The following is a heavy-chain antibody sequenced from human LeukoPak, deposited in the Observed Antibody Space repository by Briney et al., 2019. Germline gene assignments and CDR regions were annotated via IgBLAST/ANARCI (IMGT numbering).Heavy chain of an antibody. CDR2: IRYDGSNK. CDR1: GFTFSSYG. V-gene: IGHV3-30*02. CDR3: ARDPASTYYFDY. J-gene: IGHJ4*02. D-gene: IGHD6-25*01. Sequence: GGSLRLSCAASGFTFSSYGMHWVRQAPGKGLEWVAFIRYDGSNKYYADSVKGRFTISRDNSKNTLYLQMNSLRAEDTAVYYCARDPASTYYFDYWGQGTLVTVSS.